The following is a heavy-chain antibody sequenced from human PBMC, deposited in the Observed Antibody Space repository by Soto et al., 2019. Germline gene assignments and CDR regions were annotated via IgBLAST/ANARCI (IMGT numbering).Heavy chain of an antibody. CDR1: GFPLSTYD. Sequence: EVQLLESGGDLVQPGGSLRLSCAASGFPLSTYDMSWVRQAPGKGLEWVSSITGTGGDTYYADSVKGRFTSSRDNSNNMLYLQMNSLRVEDTAVYYCARIRGYWYGLDVWGQGTTITVSS. J-gene: IGHJ6*02. CDR3: ARIRGYWYGLDV. V-gene: IGHV3-23*01. CDR2: ITGTGGDT.